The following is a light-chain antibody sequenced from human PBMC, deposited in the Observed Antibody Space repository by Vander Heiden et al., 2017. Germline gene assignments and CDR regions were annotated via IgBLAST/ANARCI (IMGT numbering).Light chain of an antibody. CDR2: AAS. J-gene: IGKJ1*01. CDR3: QQLNSYLWT. CDR1: QGISSY. Sequence: DIQLTQSPSFLCASVGDRVTITCRASQGISSYLAWYQQKPGKAPKLLIYAASTLQSGVPSRFSGSGSGTGFTLTISSLQPEDFATYYCQQLNSYLWTFGQGTKVEIK. V-gene: IGKV1-9*01.